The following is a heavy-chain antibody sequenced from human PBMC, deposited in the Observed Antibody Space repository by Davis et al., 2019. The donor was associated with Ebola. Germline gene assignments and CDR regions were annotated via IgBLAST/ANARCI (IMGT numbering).Heavy chain of an antibody. J-gene: IGHJ5*02. CDR1: GDSISSSKW. CDR3: ARTANRYNWFDP. V-gene: IGHV4-4*02. D-gene: IGHD1-14*01. CDR2: IFHIGST. Sequence: MPSETLSLTCVVSGDSISSSKWWTWVRQPPGKGLEWIGEIFHIGSTNYNPSLKSRVAMSVDKSTNHFYLKMTSVTAADTAVYYCARTANRYNWFDPWGQGTLVTVSS.